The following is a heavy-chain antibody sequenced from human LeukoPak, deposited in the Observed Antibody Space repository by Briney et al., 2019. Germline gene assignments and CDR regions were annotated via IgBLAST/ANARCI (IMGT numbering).Heavy chain of an antibody. CDR1: GFTFSSYS. CDR2: ISSSSSTI. Sequence: AGGSLRLSCAASGFTFSSYSMNWVRQAPGKGLEWVSYISSSSSTIYYADSVKGRFTISRDNAKNSLYLQMNSLRAEDTAIYYCARDEKDGPLWYWGQGILVFVSS. D-gene: IGHD2-15*01. V-gene: IGHV3-48*01. CDR3: ARDEKDGPLWY. J-gene: IGHJ4*02.